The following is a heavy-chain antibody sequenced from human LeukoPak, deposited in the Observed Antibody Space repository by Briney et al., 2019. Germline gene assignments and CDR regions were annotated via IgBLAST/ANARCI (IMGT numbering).Heavy chain of an antibody. V-gene: IGHV3-7*04. CDR2: IKYDGSGK. D-gene: IGHD3-16*01. Sequence: GGSLRLSCAASGFTFSGFWMSWVRQAPTKGLEWVANIKYDGSGKRYVDSVKGRFTVSRDNANNSLYLQMNSLRAEDTAVYYCVRGGGSFDYWGQGTLVTVSS. CDR3: VRGGGSFDY. CDR1: GFTFSGFW. J-gene: IGHJ4*02.